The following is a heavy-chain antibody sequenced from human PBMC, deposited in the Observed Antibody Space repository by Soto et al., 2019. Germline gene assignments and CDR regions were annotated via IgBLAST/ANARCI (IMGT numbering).Heavy chain of an antibody. CDR2: IYYSGST. V-gene: IGHV4-31*03. Sequence: QVQLQESGPGLVKPSQTLSLTCTVSGGSISSGGYYWSWIRQHPGKGLEWIGYIYYSGSTYYNPSLKSRVSIYIDTSKNQFSLKLSSVTAADTAVYYCARGGHIVVVTAIRGGRYFDYWGQGTLVTVSS. D-gene: IGHD2-21*02. CDR3: ARGGHIVVVTAIRGGRYFDY. CDR1: GGSISSGGYY. J-gene: IGHJ4*02.